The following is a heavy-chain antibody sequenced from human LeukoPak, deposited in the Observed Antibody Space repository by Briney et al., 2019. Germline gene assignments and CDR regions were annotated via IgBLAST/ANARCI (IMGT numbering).Heavy chain of an antibody. CDR3: GPCSRTPLYYYGLDV. Sequence: GGSLRLSCAASGFTFSSYWMSWVRQAPGKGLEWVANIKQDGSEKYYVDSVKGRFTISRDNAKNSLYLQMNSLRAEDSAVYYCGPCSRTPLYYYGLDVWGQGTTVTVSS. J-gene: IGHJ6*02. V-gene: IGHV3-7*01. CDR1: GFTFSSYW. CDR2: IKQDGSEK. D-gene: IGHD2-2*01.